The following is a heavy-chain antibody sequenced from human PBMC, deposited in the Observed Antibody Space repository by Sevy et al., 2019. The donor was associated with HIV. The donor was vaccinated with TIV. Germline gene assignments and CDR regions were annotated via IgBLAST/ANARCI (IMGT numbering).Heavy chain of an antibody. CDR3: VRDGLASATDFDY. D-gene: IGHD2-15*01. CDR1: GFTFSNYW. J-gene: IGHJ4*02. CDR2: IKEDGSDK. Sequence: GGSLRLSCEVSGFTFSNYWMTWVRQAPGKGLEWVANIKEDGSDKYYGDSVKGRFSLSRENAKNSLYLQMDSLRAEDTAGYYCVRDGLASATDFDYWGQGTLVTVSS. V-gene: IGHV3-7*01.